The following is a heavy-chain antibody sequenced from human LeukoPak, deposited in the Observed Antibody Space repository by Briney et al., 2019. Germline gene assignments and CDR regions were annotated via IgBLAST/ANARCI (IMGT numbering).Heavy chain of an antibody. J-gene: IGHJ4*02. Sequence: PGGSLRLSCAASGFILSDYTMHWVRQAPGKGLEWVAVVWYDETNKYYADSVKGRFTISRDSSKNTLYLQMNSLRAEDTAVYYCARDAYDILTGYKAFDYWGQGTLVTVSS. V-gene: IGHV3-33*08. CDR3: ARDAYDILTGYKAFDY. D-gene: IGHD3-9*01. CDR2: VWYDETNK. CDR1: GFILSDYT.